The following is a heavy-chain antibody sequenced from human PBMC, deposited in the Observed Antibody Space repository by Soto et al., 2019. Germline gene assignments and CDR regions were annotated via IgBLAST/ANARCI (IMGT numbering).Heavy chain of an antibody. CDR3: AKTISSIAALRNGWFDP. CDR2: IGSDGGSA. J-gene: IGHJ5*02. Sequence: GGSLRLSCSASGFTFSTYSIHWVRQAPGKGLEYVSDIGSDGGSAYYADSVKGRFTISRDNSRNTLYLQMSFLRAEDTAIYYCAKTISSIAALRNGWFDPWGQGTLVTVSS. CDR1: GFTFSTYS. V-gene: IGHV3-64D*06. D-gene: IGHD6-6*01.